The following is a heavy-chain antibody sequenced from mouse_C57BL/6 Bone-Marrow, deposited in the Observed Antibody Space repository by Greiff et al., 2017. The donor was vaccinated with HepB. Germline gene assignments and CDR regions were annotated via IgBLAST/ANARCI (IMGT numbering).Heavy chain of an antibody. Sequence: QVQLQQSGAELMKPGASVKLSCKATGYTFTGYWIEWVKQRPGHGLEWIGEILPGSGSTNYNEKFKGKATFTADTSSNTAYMQLSSLTTEDSAIYYCASPIYYYGSSYNFDYWGQGTTLTVSS. CDR2: ILPGSGST. V-gene: IGHV1-9*01. D-gene: IGHD1-1*01. J-gene: IGHJ2*01. CDR3: ASPIYYYGSSYNFDY. CDR1: GYTFTGYW.